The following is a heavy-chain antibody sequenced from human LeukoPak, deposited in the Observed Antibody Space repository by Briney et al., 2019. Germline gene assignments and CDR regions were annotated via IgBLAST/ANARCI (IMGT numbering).Heavy chain of an antibody. Sequence: ASVKVSCKASGYTFTGYYMHWVRQAPGQGLEWMGWIKADSGGTNYAQNFQGRVTMTRDTSTSTAYVELSRLRSDDTAVYHCATSGFPYNGFDIWGQGTMVTVSS. CDR2: IKADSGGT. J-gene: IGHJ3*02. CDR3: ATSGFPYNGFDI. CDR1: GYTFTGYY. D-gene: IGHD3-22*01. V-gene: IGHV1-2*02.